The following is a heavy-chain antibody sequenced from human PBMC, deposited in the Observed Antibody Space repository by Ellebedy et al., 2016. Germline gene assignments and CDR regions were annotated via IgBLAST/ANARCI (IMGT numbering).Heavy chain of an antibody. Sequence: GSLRLXXATSGFTFTSHSLSWIRQPPGKGLEWIGEINHSGSTNYNPSLKSRVTISVDTSKNQFSLKLSSVTAADTAVYYCARHVIQGIAVAANWFDPWGQGTLVTVSS. V-gene: IGHV4-34*01. J-gene: IGHJ5*02. CDR3: ARHVIQGIAVAANWFDP. CDR2: INHSGST. CDR1: GFTFTSHS. D-gene: IGHD6-19*01.